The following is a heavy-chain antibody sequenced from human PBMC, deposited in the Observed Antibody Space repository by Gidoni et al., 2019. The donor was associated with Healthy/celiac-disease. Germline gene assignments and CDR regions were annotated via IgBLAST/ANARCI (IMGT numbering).Heavy chain of an antibody. CDR1: GFTVSSNY. Sequence: EVQLVETGGGLIQPGGSLRLSCAASGFTVSSNYMSWVRQAPGKGLEWVSFIYSGGSTYYADSVKGRFTISRDNSKNTLYLQMNSLRAEDTAVYYCARFYSSSSPYFDYWGQGTLVTVSS. CDR3: ARFYSSSSPYFDY. D-gene: IGHD6-13*01. J-gene: IGHJ4*02. V-gene: IGHV3-53*02. CDR2: IYSGGST.